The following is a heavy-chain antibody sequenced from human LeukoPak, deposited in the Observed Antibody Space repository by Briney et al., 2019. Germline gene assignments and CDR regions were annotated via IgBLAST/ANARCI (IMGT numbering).Heavy chain of an antibody. V-gene: IGHV1-69*13. CDR1: GGTFSSYA. Sequence: SVKVSCRASGGTFSSYAISWVRQAPGQGLEWMGGIIPIFGTANYAQKFQGRVTITADESTSTAYMELSSLRSEDTAVYYCARDNRGSSSGWYLFDYWGQGTLVTVSS. CDR3: ARDNRGSSSGWYLFDY. J-gene: IGHJ4*02. D-gene: IGHD6-19*01. CDR2: IIPIFGTA.